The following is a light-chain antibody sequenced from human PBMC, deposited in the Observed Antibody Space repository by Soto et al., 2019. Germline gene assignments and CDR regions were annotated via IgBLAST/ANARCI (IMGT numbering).Light chain of an antibody. CDR1: HNDTGTYDY. CDR2: GVT. Sequence: QAVLTQPTSVSGSPGQAITITCTVNHNDTGTYDYVSWYQQHPGRAPRLLIHGVTTRPSGISGRFSASKSGLTASLTISGLQPEDEADYYCSSFTSNRIYVFGPGTKVTVL. J-gene: IGLJ1*01. CDR3: SSFTSNRIYV. V-gene: IGLV2-14*03.